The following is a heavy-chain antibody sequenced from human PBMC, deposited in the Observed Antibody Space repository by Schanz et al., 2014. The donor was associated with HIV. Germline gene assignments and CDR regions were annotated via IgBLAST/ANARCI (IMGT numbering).Heavy chain of an antibody. CDR1: GFTFSRYW. CDR3: ARDSGPGIY. D-gene: IGHD3-10*01. J-gene: IGHJ4*02. CDR2: IKQDGSEK. Sequence: EVQLVDSGGGLVQPGGSLRLSCAASGFTFSRYWMSWVRQAPGKGLEWVANIKQDGSEKHYVASVKGRFTISRDNAKNSLYLQMSSLRADDTAVYYCARDSGPGIYWGQGTLVTVSS. V-gene: IGHV3-7*01.